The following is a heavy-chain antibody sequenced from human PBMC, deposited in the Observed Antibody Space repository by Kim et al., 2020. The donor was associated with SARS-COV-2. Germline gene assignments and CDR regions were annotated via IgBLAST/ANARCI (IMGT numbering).Heavy chain of an antibody. CDR2: IIPIFGTA. D-gene: IGHD1-26*01. Sequence: SVKVSCKASGGTFSSYAISWVRQAHGQGLEWMGGIIPIFGTANYAQKFQGRVTITADESTSTAYMELSSLRSEDTAVYYCARNRGKWELTYFDYWGQGTLVTVSS. CDR3: ARNRGKWELTYFDY. V-gene: IGHV1-69*13. CDR1: GGTFSSYA. J-gene: IGHJ4*02.